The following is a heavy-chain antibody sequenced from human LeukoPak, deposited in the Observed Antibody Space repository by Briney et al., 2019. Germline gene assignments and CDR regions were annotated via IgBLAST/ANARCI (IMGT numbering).Heavy chain of an antibody. D-gene: IGHD3-10*01. CDR2: INHSGST. CDR3: ARGGGYYGSGSYSLPYYYYYYYMDV. Sequence: SETLSLTCAVYGGSFSGYYWSWIRQPPGKGLEWIGEINHSGSTNYNPSLKSRVTISVDTSKNPFSLKLSSVTAAEPAVYYCARGGGYYGSGSYSLPYYYYYYYMDVWGKGTTVTVSS. CDR1: GGSFSGYY. V-gene: IGHV4-34*01. J-gene: IGHJ6*03.